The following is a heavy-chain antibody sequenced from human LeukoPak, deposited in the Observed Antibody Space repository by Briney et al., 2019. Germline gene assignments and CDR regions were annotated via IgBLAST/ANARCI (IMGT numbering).Heavy chain of an antibody. J-gene: IGHJ6*02. V-gene: IGHV3-9*01. CDR1: GFTFDDYA. Sequence: GGSLRLSCAASGFTFDDYAMHWVRQAPGKGLEWVSGISWNSGSIGYADSVKGRFTISRDNSKNTLYLQMNSLRAEDTAVYYCARELHYYYYGMDVWGQGTTVTVSS. D-gene: IGHD1-26*01. CDR2: ISWNSGSI. CDR3: ARELHYYYYGMDV.